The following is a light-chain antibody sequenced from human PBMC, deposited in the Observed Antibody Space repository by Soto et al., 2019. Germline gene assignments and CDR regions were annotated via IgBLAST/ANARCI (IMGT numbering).Light chain of an antibody. J-gene: IGLJ1*01. Sequence: QSVLTQPASVSGSPGQSITISCTGTSSDVGGYNYVSWYQQHPGKAPKLMIYDVSNRPSGVSNRFSGSKSGHTASLTISGLQAEDEADYYCSSYTSSSTFYVFGTGTKVTVL. CDR3: SSYTSSSTFYV. CDR2: DVS. V-gene: IGLV2-14*03. CDR1: SSDVGGYNY.